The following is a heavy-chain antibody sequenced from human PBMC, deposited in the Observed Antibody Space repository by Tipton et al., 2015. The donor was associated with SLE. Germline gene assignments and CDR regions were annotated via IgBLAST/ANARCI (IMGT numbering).Heavy chain of an antibody. J-gene: IGHJ4*02. Sequence: QLVQSGAEVKKPGESLTISCKTSGYNFANYRIGWVRQTPGKGLEWMGIIYPGDSDTAYSPSFQGQVTISVDKSINTAYLQWSTLKASDTAMYYCARRRGIAATPYFDYWGQGTLVTVSS. V-gene: IGHV5-51*03. CDR1: GYNFANYR. CDR2: IYPGDSDT. D-gene: IGHD6-13*01. CDR3: ARRRGIAATPYFDY.